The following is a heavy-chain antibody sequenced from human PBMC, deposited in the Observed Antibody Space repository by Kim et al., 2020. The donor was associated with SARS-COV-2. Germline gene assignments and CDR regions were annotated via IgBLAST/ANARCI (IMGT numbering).Heavy chain of an antibody. Sequence: GESLKISCKGSGYSFTSYWIGWVRQMPGKGLEWMGIIYPGDSDTRYSPSFQGQVTISADKSISTAYLQWSSLKASDTAMYYCARHAVPYYYDSSGYVDYWGQGTLVTVSS. CDR3: ARHAVPYYYDSSGYVDY. CDR1: GYSFTSYW. D-gene: IGHD3-22*01. J-gene: IGHJ4*02. V-gene: IGHV5-51*01. CDR2: IYPGDSDT.